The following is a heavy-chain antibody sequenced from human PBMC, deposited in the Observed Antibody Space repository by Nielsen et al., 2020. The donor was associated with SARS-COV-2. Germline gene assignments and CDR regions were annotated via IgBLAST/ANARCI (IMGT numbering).Heavy chain of an antibody. D-gene: IGHD6-13*01. CDR2: ISSSGSTI. V-gene: IGHV3-48*03. CDR1: GFTFSSYE. J-gene: IGHJ6*02. Sequence: GESLKISCAASGFTFSSYEMNWVRQAPGKGLEWVSYISSSGSTIYYADSVKGRFTISRDNAKNTLYLQMNSLRAEDTAVYYCAKLKVRYLGAAADVYYYGMDVWGQGTTVTVSS. CDR3: AKLKVRYLGAAADVYYYGMDV.